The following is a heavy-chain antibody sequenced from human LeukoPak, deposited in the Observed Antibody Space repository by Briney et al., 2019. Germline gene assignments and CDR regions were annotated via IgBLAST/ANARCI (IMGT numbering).Heavy chain of an antibody. CDR2: IIPIFGTA. J-gene: IGHJ4*02. CDR1: GGTFSSYA. Sequence: SVKVSCKASGGTFSSYAISWVRQAPGQGLEWMGGIIPIFGTANYAQKFQGRVTITADDSTSTAYMELSSLRSEDTAVYYCARDAPCTNGVCYFDYWGQGTLVTVSS. V-gene: IGHV1-69*13. D-gene: IGHD2-8*01. CDR3: ARDAPCTNGVCYFDY.